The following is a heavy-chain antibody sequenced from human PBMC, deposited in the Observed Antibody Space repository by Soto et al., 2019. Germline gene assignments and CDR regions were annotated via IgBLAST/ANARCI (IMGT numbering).Heavy chain of an antibody. CDR3: AKDQGPIAVSDTHFDS. CDR1: AFTFSNYA. V-gene: IGHV3-23*01. J-gene: IGHJ4*02. Sequence: GGSLRLSCVASAFTFSNYAMTWVRQTPEKGLEWVSSISASGRTYYTDSVKGRFSISRDNSENVLYLHMTSLRADDTALYHCAKDQGPIAVSDTHFDSWGQGTLVTVSS. D-gene: IGHD6-19*01. CDR2: ISASGRT.